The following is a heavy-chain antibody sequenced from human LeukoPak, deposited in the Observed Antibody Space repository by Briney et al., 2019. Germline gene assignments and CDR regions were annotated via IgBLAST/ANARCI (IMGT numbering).Heavy chain of an antibody. CDR1: GFTVSSNY. J-gene: IGHJ4*02. Sequence: GGSLRLSCAASGFTVSSNYMSWVRQAPGKGLEWVSAISGSGGSTYYADSVKGRFTISRDNSKNTLYLQMNSLRAEDTAVYYCAKDRIRAVAGTFDYWGQGTLVTVSS. D-gene: IGHD6-19*01. CDR3: AKDRIRAVAGTFDY. V-gene: IGHV3-23*01. CDR2: ISGSGGST.